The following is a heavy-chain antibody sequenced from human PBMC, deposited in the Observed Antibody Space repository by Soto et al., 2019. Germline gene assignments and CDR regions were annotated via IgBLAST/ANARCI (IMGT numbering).Heavy chain of an antibody. D-gene: IGHD3-3*01. CDR1: GFTVSSNY. J-gene: IGHJ6*04. V-gene: IGHV3-53*02. CDR2: IYSGGST. CDR3: ARNVFWSGFYYYYGMDV. Sequence: EVQLVETGGGLIQPGGSLRLSCAASGFTVSSNYMSWVRQAPGKGLEWVSVIYSGGSTYYADSVKGRFTISRDNSKNTLYLQMNSLRAEDTAVYYCARNVFWSGFYYYYGMDVWGKGTTVTVSS.